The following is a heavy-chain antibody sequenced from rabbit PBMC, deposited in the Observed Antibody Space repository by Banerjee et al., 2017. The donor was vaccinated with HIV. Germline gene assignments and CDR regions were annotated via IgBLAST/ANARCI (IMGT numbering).Heavy chain of an antibody. CDR3: ARESGYLYNFNL. CDR2: IGAGSGSA. J-gene: IGHJ4*01. CDR1: GIDFSNYW. Sequence: QEQLEESGGDLVKPEGTLTLTCKASGIDFSNYWIWWVRQAPGKGLEWIACIGAGSGSAYYATWAKGRFTISKTSSTTVTLQMTSLTAADTATYFCARESGYLYNFNLWGPGTLVTVS. V-gene: IGHV1S45*01. D-gene: IGHD1-1*01.